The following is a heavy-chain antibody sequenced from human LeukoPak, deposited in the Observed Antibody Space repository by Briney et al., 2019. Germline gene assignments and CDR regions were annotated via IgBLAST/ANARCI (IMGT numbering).Heavy chain of an antibody. V-gene: IGHV4-61*02. J-gene: IGHJ4*02. Sequence: SETLSLTCTVSGGSISSDIYYWRWIRQPAGKGLEWIGRIYSSGSTNYNPSLKSRVTISVDTSKKQFSLKLSSVTAADTAVYYCASSLYGDFVYWGQGTLVTVS. CDR3: ASSLYGDFVY. CDR1: GGSISSDIYY. D-gene: IGHD4-17*01. CDR2: IYSSGST.